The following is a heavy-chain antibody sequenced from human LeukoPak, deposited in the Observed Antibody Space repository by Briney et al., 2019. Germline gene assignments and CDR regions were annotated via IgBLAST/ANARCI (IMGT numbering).Heavy chain of an antibody. J-gene: IGHJ3*02. CDR3: ARCLDYDSSFCAFDI. D-gene: IGHD3-22*01. CDR1: GFTVSTKY. CDR2: IYTGGNT. Sequence: GGSLRLSCAASGFTVSTKYMNWVRQAPGKGLEWVSVIYTGGNTYYADSVKGRFTISRDSSKNTLFLRMNSLRAEDTAVYYCARCLDYDSSFCAFDIWGQGRMVTVSS. V-gene: IGHV3-53*01.